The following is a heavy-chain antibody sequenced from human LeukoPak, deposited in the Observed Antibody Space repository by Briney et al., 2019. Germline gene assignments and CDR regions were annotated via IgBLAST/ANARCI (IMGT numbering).Heavy chain of an antibody. CDR2: IYYSGST. CDR1: GFTFSSYW. V-gene: IGHV4-59*05. CDR3: EMTTGRYDSSGYLGAFDI. J-gene: IGHJ3*02. Sequence: PGGSLRLSCAASGFTFSSYWMSWVRQAPGKGLEWIGSIYYSGSTYYNPSLKSRVTISVDTSKNQFSLKLSSVTAADTAVYYCEMTTGRYDSSGYLGAFDIWGQGTMVTVSS. D-gene: IGHD3-22*01.